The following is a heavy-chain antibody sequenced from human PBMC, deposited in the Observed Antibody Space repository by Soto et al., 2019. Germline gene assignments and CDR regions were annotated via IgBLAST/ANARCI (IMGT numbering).Heavy chain of an antibody. V-gene: IGHV4-4*02. CDR1: GGSITSNW. CDR3: ARDLGYYDILGGSHRHYYYGMDV. J-gene: IGHJ6*02. D-gene: IGHD3-9*01. CDR2: IYHNGRF. Sequence: PSETLSLTCVDSGGSITSNWWSWVRQPPGKGLEWIGEIYHNGRFNYNPSLRSRLTISIDTSKNQFSLKLTSVTAADTAVYYCARDLGYYDILGGSHRHYYYGMDVWGQGTTVTVSS.